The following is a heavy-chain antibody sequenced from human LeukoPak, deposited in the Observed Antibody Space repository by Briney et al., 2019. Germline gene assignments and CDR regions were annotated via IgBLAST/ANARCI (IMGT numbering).Heavy chain of an antibody. J-gene: IGHJ6*03. CDR2: ISAYNGNT. Sequence: GASVKVSCKASGYTFTSYGISWVRQAPGQGLEWMGWISAYNGNTNYAQKLQGRVTMTTDTPTSTAYMELRSLRSDDTAVYYCARDDFWSGYYTGRSYYMDVWGKGTTVTVSS. CDR3: ARDDFWSGYYTGRSYYMDV. V-gene: IGHV1-18*01. CDR1: GYTFTSYG. D-gene: IGHD3-3*01.